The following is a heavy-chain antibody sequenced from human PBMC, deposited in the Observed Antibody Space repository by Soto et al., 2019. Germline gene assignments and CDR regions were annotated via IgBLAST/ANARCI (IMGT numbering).Heavy chain of an antibody. V-gene: IGHV4-30-4*01. CDR1: GGSISSGDYY. CDR3: ASFPYYYDTPAPLDI. J-gene: IGHJ3*02. CDR2: IYYSGST. D-gene: IGHD3-22*01. Sequence: SETLSLTCTVSGGSISSGDYYWSWIRQPPGKGLEWIGYIYYSGSTYYNPSLKSRVTISVDTSKNQFSLKLSSVTAADTALYYCASFPYYYDTPAPLDIWGQGTMVTVSS.